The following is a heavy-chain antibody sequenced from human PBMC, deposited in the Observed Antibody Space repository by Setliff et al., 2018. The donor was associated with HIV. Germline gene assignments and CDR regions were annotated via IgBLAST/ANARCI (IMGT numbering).Heavy chain of an antibody. Sequence: VASVKVSCKASGYTFDSYGISWVRQAPGQGLEWMGGIVPVLGITNYSPKFQGRVTITTDESTTTAYMDLSSLRSEDTAVYYCARVGSYWTQFDYWGQGTLVTVSS. CDR3: ARVGSYWTQFDY. D-gene: IGHD2-15*01. V-gene: IGHV1-69*10. CDR1: GYTFDSYG. J-gene: IGHJ4*01. CDR2: IVPVLGIT.